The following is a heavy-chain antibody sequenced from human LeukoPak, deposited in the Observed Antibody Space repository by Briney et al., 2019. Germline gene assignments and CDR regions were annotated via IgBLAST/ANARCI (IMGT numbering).Heavy chain of an antibody. CDR2: ISWNSGSI. D-gene: IGHD3-3*01. CDR3: AKGQYYDFWSGYPADHAFDI. J-gene: IGHJ3*02. CDR1: GFTFDDYA. V-gene: IGHV3-9*01. Sequence: TGGSLRLSCAASGFTFDDYAMHWVRHAPGKGLEWVSGISWNSGSIGYADSVKGRFTISRDNAKNSLYLQMNSLRAEDTVLYYCAKGQYYDFWSGYPADHAFDIWGQGTMVTVSS.